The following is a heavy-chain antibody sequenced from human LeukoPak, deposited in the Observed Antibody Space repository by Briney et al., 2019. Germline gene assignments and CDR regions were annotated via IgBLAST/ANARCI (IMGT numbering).Heavy chain of an antibody. CDR2: ISYDGSNK. V-gene: IGHV3-30*04. CDR1: GFTFSSYA. D-gene: IGHD6-19*01. Sequence: PGGSLRLSCAASGFTFSSYAMHWVRQAPGKGLEWVAVISYDGSNKYYADSVKGRFTISRGNSKNTLYLQMNSLRAEDTAVYYCASNESSGWPFDYWGQGTLVTVSS. J-gene: IGHJ4*02. CDR3: ASNESSGWPFDY.